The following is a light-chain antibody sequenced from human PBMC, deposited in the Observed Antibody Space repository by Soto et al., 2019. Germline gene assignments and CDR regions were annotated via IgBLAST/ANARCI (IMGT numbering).Light chain of an antibody. Sequence: EIVLTQSPGTLSLSPGERATLSCRASQSVSSSYLAWYQQKPGQAPRLLIYGASSRATGIPDRFSGSGSGTDFPLAMSRLEPEDFAVYYCQQYGSSPRTFGQGTKVEIK. V-gene: IGKV3-20*01. CDR1: QSVSSSY. CDR2: GAS. J-gene: IGKJ1*01. CDR3: QQYGSSPRT.